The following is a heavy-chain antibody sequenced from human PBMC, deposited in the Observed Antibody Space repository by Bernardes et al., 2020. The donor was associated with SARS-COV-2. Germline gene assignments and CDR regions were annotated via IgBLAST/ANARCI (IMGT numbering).Heavy chain of an antibody. Sequence: EPLFFPSAVAAYSSSSGYYWGWIRQPPGKGMEWIWSIYHSGSTYYNPSLKSRVTISVDTSKNQFSLKLSSVTAADTAVYYCAGGTTVNTGGAFDIWGQGTMVTVSS. CDR3: AGGTTVNTGGAFDI. D-gene: IGHD4-17*01. V-gene: IGHV4-38-2*01. CDR1: AYSSSSGYY. J-gene: IGHJ3*02. CDR2: IYHSGST.